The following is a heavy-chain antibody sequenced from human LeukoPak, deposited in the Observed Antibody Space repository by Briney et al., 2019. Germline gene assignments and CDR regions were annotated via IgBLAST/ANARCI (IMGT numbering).Heavy chain of an antibody. CDR2: ISGSGGNT. Sequence: GGSLRLSCAASGFTFSSYAMSWVRQAPGKGLEWVSTISGSGGNTYYADSVKGRFTISRDNSKNTLYLQMNSLRVEDTAVYYCASMGDSSGYYYTATYYFDYWGQGTLVTVSS. CDR1: GFTFSSYA. J-gene: IGHJ4*02. CDR3: ASMGDSSGYYYTATYYFDY. V-gene: IGHV3-23*01. D-gene: IGHD3-22*01.